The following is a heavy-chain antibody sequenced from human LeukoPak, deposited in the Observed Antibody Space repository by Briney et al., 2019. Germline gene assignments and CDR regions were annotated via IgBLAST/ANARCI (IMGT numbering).Heavy chain of an antibody. Sequence: TSETLSLTCTVAGGSISIYYWSWIRQPAGKGLEWIGRIYTSGSTNYNPSLKSRVTMSVDTSKNQFSLKLSSVTAADTAVYYCARDLREYFDYWGQGTLVTVSS. V-gene: IGHV4-4*07. CDR2: IYTSGST. CDR3: ARDLREYFDY. CDR1: GGSISIYY. J-gene: IGHJ4*02.